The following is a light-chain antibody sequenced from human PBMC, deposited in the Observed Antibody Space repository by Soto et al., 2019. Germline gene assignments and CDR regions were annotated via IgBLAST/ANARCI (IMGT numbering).Light chain of an antibody. CDR3: SSYPSSSTLGV. J-gene: IGLJ3*02. V-gene: IGLV2-14*01. Sequence: QSALTQPASVSGSPGQSITISCTGTSSDVGDYNFVSWYQQHPGKAPKLMIYEVSNRPSGISNRFSGSKSGNTASLTISGLQAEDEADYYCSSYPSSSTLGVFGGGTKLT. CDR1: SSDVGDYNF. CDR2: EVS.